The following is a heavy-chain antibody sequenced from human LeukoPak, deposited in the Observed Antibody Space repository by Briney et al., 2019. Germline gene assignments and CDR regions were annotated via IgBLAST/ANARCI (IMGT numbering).Heavy chain of an antibody. J-gene: IGHJ4*02. CDR3: YGSGSYQIDY. CDR1: GGSFSGYY. CDR2: INHSGST. D-gene: IGHD3-10*01. Sequence: KTSETLSLTCAVYGGSFSGYYWSWIRQPPGKGLEWIGEINHSGSTNYNPSLKSRVTISVDTSKNQFSLKLSSVTAADTAVYYCYGSGSYQIDYWGQGTLVTVSS. V-gene: IGHV4-34*01.